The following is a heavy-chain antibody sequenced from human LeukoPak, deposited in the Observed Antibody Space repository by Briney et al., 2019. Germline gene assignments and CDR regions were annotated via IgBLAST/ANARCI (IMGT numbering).Heavy chain of an antibody. D-gene: IGHD3-10*01. CDR2: ISESSPDT. CDR3: AREISGDTNFDY. CDR1: GFTFSNAW. J-gene: IGHJ4*02. V-gene: IGHV3-23*01. Sequence: GGSLRLSCAASGFTFSNAWMSWVRQVPGKGLEWVSAISESSPDTYYADSVRGRFTISRDNSKNALYLQLNSLRVEDTAIYYCAREISGDTNFDYWGQGTLVSVSS.